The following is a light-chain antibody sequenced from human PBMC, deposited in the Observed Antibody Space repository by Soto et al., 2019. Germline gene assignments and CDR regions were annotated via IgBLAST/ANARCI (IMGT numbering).Light chain of an antibody. CDR2: GAS. CDR1: QTLTNTF. Sequence: ILLTQSPGALSLSPGDRATLSCRASQTLTNTFLAWYQQKPGQTPRLLIYGASTRATDIPDRFSGSGSGTDFTLTISRLEPEDFAVYFCQQYGRLPLSFGGGTKVDIK. V-gene: IGKV3-20*01. CDR3: QQYGRLPLS. J-gene: IGKJ4*01.